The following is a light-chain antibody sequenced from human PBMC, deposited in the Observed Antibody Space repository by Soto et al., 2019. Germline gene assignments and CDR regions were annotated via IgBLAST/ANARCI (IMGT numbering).Light chain of an antibody. CDR2: AAS. CDR1: QSISSY. Sequence: DIQMTQSTSSLSASVGDRVTITCRASQSISSYLNWYQQKPGKAPKLPIYAASSLQSGVPSRFSGSGSGTDFTLTISSLQPEDFATYYCQQSYSTPPTFGQGTKV. CDR3: QQSYSTPPT. J-gene: IGKJ1*01. V-gene: IGKV1-39*01.